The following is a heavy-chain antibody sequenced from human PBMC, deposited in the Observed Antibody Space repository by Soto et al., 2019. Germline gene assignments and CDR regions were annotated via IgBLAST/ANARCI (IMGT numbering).Heavy chain of an antibody. J-gene: IGHJ6*03. CDR3: ARGHLTVNSMVLRYYYMDV. Sequence: SETLSLTCTVSGGSLSSYYWSWIRQPPGKGLEWIGYTYYSGSTNYNPSLKSRVTISVETSKNQFSLKLSSVTAADTAVYYCARGHLTVNSMVLRYYYMDVWGQGTTVTVSS. CDR2: TYYSGST. V-gene: IGHV4-59*01. D-gene: IGHD4-4*01. CDR1: GGSLSSYY.